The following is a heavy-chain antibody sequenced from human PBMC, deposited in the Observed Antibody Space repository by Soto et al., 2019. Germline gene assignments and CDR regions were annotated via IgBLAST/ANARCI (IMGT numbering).Heavy chain of an antibody. Sequence: GGSLRLSCAASGFTFSSSAMSWVRQAPGKGLEWVSGISGSGDSTYDADSVKGRFTISRDNSKNTLYLQMNSLRAEDTAVYYCARDPRHYYDSSGYYYTFDYWGQGTLVTVSS. V-gene: IGHV3-23*01. D-gene: IGHD3-22*01. CDR2: ISGSGDST. CDR3: ARDPRHYYDSSGYYYTFDY. CDR1: GFTFSSSA. J-gene: IGHJ4*02.